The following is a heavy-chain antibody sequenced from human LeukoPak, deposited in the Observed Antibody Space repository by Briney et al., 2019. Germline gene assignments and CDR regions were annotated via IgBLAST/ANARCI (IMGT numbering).Heavy chain of an antibody. J-gene: IGHJ4*02. CDR1: GFTFSSYA. V-gene: IGHV3-23*01. CDR2: ISGSGGST. D-gene: IGHD3-22*01. Sequence: GGSLRLSCAASGFTFSSYAMSWVRQAPGKGLEWVSAISGSGGSTYYADSVKGRFTISRDNSKNTLYLQMNSLRAEDTAVYYCAKASAMIVVVSKYFDYWGQGTLVTVSS. CDR3: AKASAMIVVVSKYFDY.